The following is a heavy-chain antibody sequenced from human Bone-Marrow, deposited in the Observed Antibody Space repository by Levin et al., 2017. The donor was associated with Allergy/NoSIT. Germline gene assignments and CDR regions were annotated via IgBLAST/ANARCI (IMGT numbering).Heavy chain of an antibody. CDR1: GINFNHYS. Sequence: SVKVSCKASGINFNHYSFNWVRQAPGRGLEWMGGIIPVFGATEYAQNFQGRATISADESTSTVYMELRSLRPEDTAVYFCARDGGSVQISKGNYHYSGFDVWGQGTPVTVSS. CDR2: IIPVFGAT. CDR3: ARDGGSVQISKGNYHYSGFDV. D-gene: IGHD3-16*01. J-gene: IGHJ6*02. V-gene: IGHV1-69*13.